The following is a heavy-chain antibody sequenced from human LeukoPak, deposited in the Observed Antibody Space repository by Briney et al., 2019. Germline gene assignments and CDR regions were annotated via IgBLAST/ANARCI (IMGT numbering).Heavy chain of an antibody. CDR1: GFISSNHA. CDR2: VSVSGDAT. V-gene: IGHV3-23*01. Sequence: GGSLRLSCAASGFISSNHAMGWVRQAPGKALEWVSSVSVSGDATFYAESVKGRFTISRDNSKNTVYLQMNSLRVEDTAVFYCVKSKEEGAVRRGLLDYWGQGTLVTVSS. J-gene: IGHJ4*02. CDR3: VKSKEEGAVRRGLLDY. D-gene: IGHD1-26*01.